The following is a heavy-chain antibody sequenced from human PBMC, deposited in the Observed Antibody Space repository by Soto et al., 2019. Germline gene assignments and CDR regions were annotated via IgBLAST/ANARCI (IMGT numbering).Heavy chain of an antibody. CDR2: ISGYNGNT. J-gene: IGHJ4*02. CDR1: GYTFTSYG. CDR3: ARVVRRSSDYVFDHFDY. D-gene: IGHD4-17*01. V-gene: IGHV1-18*01. Sequence: QVQLVQSGAEVKKPGASVKVSCKASGYTFTSYGISWVRQAPGQGLEWMGWISGYNGNTNYAQKFQGRVTMTTDTSTSTAYMDLRSLRSDDTAVYYGARVVRRSSDYVFDHFDYCGQGTLVTVSS.